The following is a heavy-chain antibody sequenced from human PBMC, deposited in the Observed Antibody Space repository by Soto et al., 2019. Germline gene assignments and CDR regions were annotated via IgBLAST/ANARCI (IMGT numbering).Heavy chain of an antibody. D-gene: IGHD3-9*01. J-gene: IGHJ4*02. CDR1: GFSFSTHA. CDR3: VRDHGWTTGTGTGYFDY. V-gene: IGHV3-30*03. Sequence: QVQLVESGGGVVQPGRSLRLSCAATGFSFSTHAMYWVRQAPGKGLEWVAVISFDGGIKYYADAVKGRFTISRDNSKNTVFLQTNRLRPEDTAMYFCVRDHGWTTGTGTGYFDYWGQGALVTVSS. CDR2: ISFDGGIK.